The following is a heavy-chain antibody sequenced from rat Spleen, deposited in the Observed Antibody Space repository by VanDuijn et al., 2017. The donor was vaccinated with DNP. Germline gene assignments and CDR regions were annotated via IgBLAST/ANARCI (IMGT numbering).Heavy chain of an antibody. CDR2: IIYDGSRT. CDR1: GFTFSNYD. Sequence: EVQLVESGGGLVQPGRSLKLSCAASGFTFSNYDMAWVRQAPKKGLEWVATIIYDGSRTYYRDSVKGRFTISRDNAKSTLYLQMDSLRSEDTATYDCETHPNYGGYSSYAMDAWGQGTSVTVSS. V-gene: IGHV5S10*01. CDR3: ETHPNYGGYSSYAMDA. D-gene: IGHD1-11*01. J-gene: IGHJ4*01.